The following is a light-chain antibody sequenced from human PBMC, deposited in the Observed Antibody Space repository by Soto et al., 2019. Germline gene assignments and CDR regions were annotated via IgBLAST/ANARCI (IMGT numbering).Light chain of an antibody. CDR2: GAS. Sequence: EIVLTQSPGTLSLSPGERATLSCRASQSVSSSYLAWSQQNPGQAPRLLIYGASSRATGIPDRFSGSGSGTDFTLTISRLEPEDFAVYYCQQYGSSPRTFGQGTKVEIK. V-gene: IGKV3-20*01. CDR3: QQYGSSPRT. J-gene: IGKJ1*01. CDR1: QSVSSSY.